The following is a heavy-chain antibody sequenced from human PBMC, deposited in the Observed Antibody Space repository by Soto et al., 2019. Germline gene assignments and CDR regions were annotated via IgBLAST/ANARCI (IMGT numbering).Heavy chain of an antibody. CDR3: ARVLRITMVRGVIGAFDI. D-gene: IGHD3-10*01. J-gene: IGHJ3*02. Sequence: QVQLVQSGAEVKKPGASVKVSCKASGYTFTSYAMHWVRQAPGQRLEWMGWINAGNGNTKYSQKFQGRVTITRDTSASTAYMELSSLRSEDTAVYYCARVLRITMVRGVIGAFDIWGQGTMVTVSS. CDR2: INAGNGNT. CDR1: GYTFTSYA. V-gene: IGHV1-3*01.